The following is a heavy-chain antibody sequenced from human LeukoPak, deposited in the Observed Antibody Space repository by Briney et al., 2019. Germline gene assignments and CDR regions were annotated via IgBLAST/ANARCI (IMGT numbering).Heavy chain of an antibody. CDR1: GGSFSGYY. CDR2: INHSGGT. CDR3: ARAPEYGLYYFDY. Sequence: SETLSLTCAVYGGSFSGYYWSWIRQPPGKGLEWIGEINHSGGTKYNPSLKSRVTISVDTSKNQFSLKLTSVTAADTAVYYCARAPEYGLYYFDYWGQRTLVTVSS. V-gene: IGHV4-34*01. D-gene: IGHD1-14*01. J-gene: IGHJ4*02.